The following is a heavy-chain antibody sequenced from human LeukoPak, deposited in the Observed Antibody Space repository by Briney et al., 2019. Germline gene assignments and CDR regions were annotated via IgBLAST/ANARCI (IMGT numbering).Heavy chain of an antibody. CDR3: ARGGYDYVWGSYRYTGLSH. J-gene: IGHJ4*02. CDR1: GGSFSGYY. Sequence: SETLSLTCAVYGGSFSGYYWSWIRQPPGKGLEWIGEINHSGSTNYNPSLKSRLTISVDTSKNQFSLKLSSVTAADTAVYYCARGGYDYVWGSYRYTGLSHWGQGTLVTVSS. CDR2: INHSGST. D-gene: IGHD3-16*02. V-gene: IGHV4-34*01.